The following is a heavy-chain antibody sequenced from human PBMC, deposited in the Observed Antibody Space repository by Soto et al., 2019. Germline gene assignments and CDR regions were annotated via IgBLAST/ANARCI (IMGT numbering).Heavy chain of an antibody. CDR3: ARDEVPTQQWLVRSDYGFPDY. D-gene: IGHD6-19*01. Sequence: SVKVSCKASGVTFSSYTISWVRQAPGQGLEWMGRIIPILGIANYAQKFQGRVTTTADKSTSTAYMELSSLRSEDTAVYYCARDEVPTQQWLVRSDYGFPDYWGQGTLVTVSS. CDR1: GVTFSSYT. CDR2: IIPILGIA. V-gene: IGHV1-69*04. J-gene: IGHJ4*02.